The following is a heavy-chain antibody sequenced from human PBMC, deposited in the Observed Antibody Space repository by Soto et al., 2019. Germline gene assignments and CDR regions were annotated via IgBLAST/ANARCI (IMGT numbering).Heavy chain of an antibody. D-gene: IGHD6-19*01. CDR3: ASLAVAGTYYYYYGMDV. J-gene: IGHJ6*02. CDR2: IIPIFGTA. V-gene: IGHV1-69*06. CDR1: GGTFSSYA. Sequence: SVKVSCKASGGTFSSYAISWVRQAPGQGLEWMGGIIPIFGTANYAQKFQGRVTITADKSTSTAYMELSSLRSEDTAVYYCASLAVAGTYYYYYGMDVWGQGTTVTV.